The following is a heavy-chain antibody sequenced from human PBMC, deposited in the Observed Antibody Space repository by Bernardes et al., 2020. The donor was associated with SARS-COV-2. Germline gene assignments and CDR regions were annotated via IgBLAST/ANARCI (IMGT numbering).Heavy chain of an antibody. CDR2: ISYDGSNK. V-gene: IGHV3-30*04. CDR1: GFTFSSYA. Sequence: GGSLRLSCAASGFTFSSYATHWVRQAPGKGLEWVAVISYDGSNKYYADSVKGRFTISRDNSKNTLYLQMNSLRAEDTAVYYCARDPRDDPRLESALELDYWGQGTLVTVSS. D-gene: IGHD3-3*01. J-gene: IGHJ4*02. CDR3: ARDPRDDPRLESALELDY.